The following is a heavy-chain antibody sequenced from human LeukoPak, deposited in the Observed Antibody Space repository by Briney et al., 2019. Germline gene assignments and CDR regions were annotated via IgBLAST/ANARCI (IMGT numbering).Heavy chain of an antibody. D-gene: IGHD5-24*01. CDR1: GGSISSGGYY. Sequence: PPETLSLTCTVSGGSISSGGYYWSWIPQHPGKGLEWIVYIYYSGSTYYNPSLKSRVTISVDTSKNQFSMKLSSVTAADTAVYYCARDQGDGYNRYFDYWGQGTLVTVSS. CDR2: IYYSGST. CDR3: ARDQGDGYNRYFDY. V-gene: IGHV4-31*03. J-gene: IGHJ4*02.